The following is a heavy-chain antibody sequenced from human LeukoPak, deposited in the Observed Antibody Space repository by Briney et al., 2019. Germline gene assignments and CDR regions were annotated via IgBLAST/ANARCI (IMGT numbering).Heavy chain of an antibody. J-gene: IGHJ5*02. D-gene: IGHD3-3*01. V-gene: IGHV4-59*01. Sequence: PSETLSLTCTVSGGSISSYYWSWIRQPPGKGLEWIGYIYYSGSTNYNPSLKSRVTISVDMSKNQFSLKLSSVTAADTAVYYCARAARDTIFGVVTAFDPWGQGTLVTVSS. CDR1: GGSISSYY. CDR3: ARAARDTIFGVVTAFDP. CDR2: IYYSGST.